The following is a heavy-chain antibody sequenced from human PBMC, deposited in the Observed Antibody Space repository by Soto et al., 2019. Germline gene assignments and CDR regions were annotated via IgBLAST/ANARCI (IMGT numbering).Heavy chain of an antibody. CDR3: ARVNGDYGKGYFDY. CDR1: GFTFSSYG. V-gene: IGHV3-33*01. CDR2: IWYDGSNK. Sequence: QVQLVESGGGVVQPGRSLRLSCAASGFTFSSYGMHWVRQAPGKGLEWVAVIWYDGSNKYYADSVKGRFTISRDNSKNTLYLQMNSLRAEDTAVYYCARVNGDYGKGYFDYWGQGTLVTVS. J-gene: IGHJ4*02. D-gene: IGHD4-17*01.